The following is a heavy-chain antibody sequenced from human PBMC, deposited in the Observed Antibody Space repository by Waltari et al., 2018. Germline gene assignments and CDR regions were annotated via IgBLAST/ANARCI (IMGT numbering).Heavy chain of an antibody. Sequence: QLVQSGASVKKTWSSLKVSCKASGGTFSRYALSWVRPSPGKGLEWMGGMIPIFGTANYANKIQGRVTITADESTSTDYMELRSLRSEDTAVYYCARRVEAAGNGDDAFDIWGQGTMVTVSS. J-gene: IGHJ3*02. V-gene: IGHV1-69*12. CDR1: GGTFSRYA. D-gene: IGHD6-13*01. CDR2: MIPIFGTA. CDR3: ARRVEAAGNGDDAFDI.